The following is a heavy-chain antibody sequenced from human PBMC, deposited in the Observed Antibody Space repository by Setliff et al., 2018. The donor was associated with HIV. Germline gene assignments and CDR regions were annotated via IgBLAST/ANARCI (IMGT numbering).Heavy chain of an antibody. Sequence: ASVKVSCKASGGTFSSYAISWVRQAPGQGLDWMGGVIPVFGTTNYAQKFQGRVTITADESTSTAYMELSSLRSEDTAVYYCARGGVYYYDSSGWSMDYWGQGTLVTVSS. CDR3: ARGGVYYYDSSGWSMDY. J-gene: IGHJ4*02. CDR2: VIPVFGTT. V-gene: IGHV1-69*13. D-gene: IGHD3-22*01. CDR1: GGTFSSYA.